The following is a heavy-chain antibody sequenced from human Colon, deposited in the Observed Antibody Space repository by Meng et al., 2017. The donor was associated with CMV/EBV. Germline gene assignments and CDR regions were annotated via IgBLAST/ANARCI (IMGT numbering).Heavy chain of an antibody. J-gene: IGHJ4*02. CDR1: GQSVGEYY. CDR2: INPNSGGA. V-gene: IGHV1-2*06. D-gene: IGHD3-10*01. CDR3: ASYGPGTSSIFDY. Sequence: ARGQSVGEYYRRGGRRDPGQGPEWMGRINPNSGGANYAEMFQGRVTLTRDTSINTVYMELSSLRSDDTAVYYCASYGPGTSSIFDYWGQGTLVTVSS.